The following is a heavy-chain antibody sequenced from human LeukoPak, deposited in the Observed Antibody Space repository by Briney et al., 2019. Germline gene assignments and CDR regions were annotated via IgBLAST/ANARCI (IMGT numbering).Heavy chain of an antibody. Sequence: GGSLRLSCAASGFTFISYWMSWVRQAPGKGLEWVANIKQDGSEKYYVDSVKGRFTISRDNAKNSLYLQMNSLRAEDTAVYYCAKGRGWEASYYYYYMDVWGKGTTVTISS. J-gene: IGHJ6*03. CDR1: GFTFISYW. CDR2: IKQDGSEK. CDR3: AKGRGWEASYYYYYMDV. V-gene: IGHV3-7*01. D-gene: IGHD1-26*01.